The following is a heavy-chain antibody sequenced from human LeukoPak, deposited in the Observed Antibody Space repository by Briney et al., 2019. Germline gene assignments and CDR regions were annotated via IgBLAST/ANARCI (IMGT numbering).Heavy chain of an antibody. Sequence: ASVKVSCKASGYTFNYYDINWVRQAAGQGLEGMGWMNPKSGNTGYAQKFQGRLTMNKNISTGTAFMERSSLTTEDTAVYYCARRALPLFFYDTSGYYWLDYWGQGALVTVS. CDR2: MNPKSGNT. D-gene: IGHD3-22*01. V-gene: IGHV1-8*01. CDR3: ARRALPLFFYDTSGYYWLDY. J-gene: IGHJ4*02. CDR1: GYTFNYYD.